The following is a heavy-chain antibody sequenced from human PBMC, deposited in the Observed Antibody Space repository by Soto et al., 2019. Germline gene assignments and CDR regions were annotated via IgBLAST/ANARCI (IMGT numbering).Heavy chain of an antibody. CDR1: GFTFSSHG. Sequence: GGSLRLSCAASGFTFSSHGMHWVRQAPGKGLEWVAAIWSDGNNQYYIDSVKGRFTISRDNSKNTLYLQMNSLRTEDTAVYYCARKGPSVFDYWGQGTLVTVSS. CDR2: IWSDGNNQ. CDR3: ARKGPSVFDY. J-gene: IGHJ4*02. V-gene: IGHV3-33*01.